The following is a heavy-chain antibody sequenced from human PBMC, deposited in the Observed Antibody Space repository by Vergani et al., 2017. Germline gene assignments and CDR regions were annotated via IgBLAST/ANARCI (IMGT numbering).Heavy chain of an antibody. CDR1: GFKFDEYA. CDR2: ISWNSNSE. D-gene: IGHD3-3*01. J-gene: IGHJ4*01. Sequence: EVELEEFGGGLAQPGMSLRLSCAASGFKFDEYAMHWVRQAPGKGLEWVAGISWNSNSEAYADSVEGRFTISRDNAKNSVFLQMSSLTSEDTAVYYCAKSDKRGVAIIEYFFDHWGHGSLVTVSS. CDR3: AKSDKRGVAIIEYFFDH. V-gene: IGHV3-9*01.